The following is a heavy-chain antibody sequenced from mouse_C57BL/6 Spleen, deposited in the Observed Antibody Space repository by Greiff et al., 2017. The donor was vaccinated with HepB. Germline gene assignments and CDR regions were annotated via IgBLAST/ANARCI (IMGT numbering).Heavy chain of an antibody. J-gene: IGHJ4*01. CDR1: GFTFSDYG. CDR3: ARTYYDHYAMDY. V-gene: IGHV5-17*01. Sequence: EVQGVESGGGLVKPGGSLKLSCAASGFTFSDYGMHWVCQAPEKGLEWLAYISSGSSTIYYADTVKGRFTISRDKAKNTLFLQMTSLRSEDTAMYYCARTYYDHYAMDYWGQGTSVTVSS. D-gene: IGHD2-10*01. CDR2: ISSGSSTI.